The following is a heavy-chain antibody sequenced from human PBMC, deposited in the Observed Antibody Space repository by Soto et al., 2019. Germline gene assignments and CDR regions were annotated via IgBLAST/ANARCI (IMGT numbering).Heavy chain of an antibody. CDR1: GFNFITFS. CDR2: ISASSSSI. J-gene: IGHJ3*02. V-gene: IGHV3-21*01. CDR3: VRDAYNRDAFDI. Sequence: DVQLVESGGGLVKPGGSLRLSCAASGFNFITFSMNWVRQAPGKGLEWVSSISASSSSIYYPESVKGRFTVSRDNAKNSLYLQMNSLTAEDTALYYCVRDAYNRDAFDIWGQGTTVTVSS. D-gene: IGHD1-20*01.